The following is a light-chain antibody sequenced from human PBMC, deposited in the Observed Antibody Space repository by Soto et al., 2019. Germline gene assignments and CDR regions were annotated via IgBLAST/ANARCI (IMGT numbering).Light chain of an antibody. J-gene: IGLJ1*01. CDR2: EVI. CDR3: TSYKTINTYI. CDR1: SSDIGDYDY. V-gene: IGLV2-14*01. Sequence: QSALTQPASVSGSPGQSITISCTGTSSDIGDYDYVSWYQQHPGKAPKLIIYEVINRPSGVSDRFSGSKSGNTASLTISGLQSEDEADYYCTSYKTINTYIFGTGTKVTLL.